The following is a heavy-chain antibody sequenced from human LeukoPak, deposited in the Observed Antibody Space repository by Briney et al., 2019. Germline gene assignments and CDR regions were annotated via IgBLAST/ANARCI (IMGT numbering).Heavy chain of an antibody. CDR1: GFTVSSNY. V-gene: IGHV3-53*01. CDR2: IYSGGST. CDR3: ARGYTSPWDRAFDI. J-gene: IGHJ3*02. Sequence: GGSLRLSCAASGFTVSSNYMSWVRQAPGKGLEWVSVIYSGGSTYYADSVKGRFTISRDNSKNTLYLQMNSLRAEDTAVYYCARGYTSPWDRAFDIWGQGTMVTVSS. D-gene: IGHD1-14*01.